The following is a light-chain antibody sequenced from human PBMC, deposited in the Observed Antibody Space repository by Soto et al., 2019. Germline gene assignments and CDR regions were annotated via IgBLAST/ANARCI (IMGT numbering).Light chain of an antibody. CDR3: AAWDDSLNGHV. V-gene: IGLV1-44*01. CDR2: TNY. J-gene: IGLJ1*01. CDR1: SSNIGTNP. Sequence: QSALTQPASASGTPGQRVTISCSGSSSNIGTNPVNWYQQLPGTAPKLLIYTNYQRPSGVPDRFSGSKSGTSASLAISGLQSEDEADYYCAAWDDSLNGHVFGTGTKLTVL.